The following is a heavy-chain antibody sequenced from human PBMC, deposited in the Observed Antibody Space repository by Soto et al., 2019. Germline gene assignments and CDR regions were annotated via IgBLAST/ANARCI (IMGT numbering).Heavy chain of an antibody. J-gene: IGHJ5*02. V-gene: IGHV3-9*01. CDR1: GFTFESYA. D-gene: IGHD6-19*01. Sequence: EVQLVESGGGLAQPGRSLRLSCEASGFTFESYAMHWIRQAPGKGLEWVSGISWNSNSIGYADSVKGRFTISRDNAKNSLYLQMTSLRVEDTAFYYCAKGIEQWLSNWFDPWGQGTLVTVSS. CDR2: ISWNSNSI. CDR3: AKGIEQWLSNWFDP.